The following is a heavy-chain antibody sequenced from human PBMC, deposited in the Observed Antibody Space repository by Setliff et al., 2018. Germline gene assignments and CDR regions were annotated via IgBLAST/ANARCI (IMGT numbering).Heavy chain of an antibody. J-gene: IGHJ4*02. CDR3: ARATATFNY. CDR2: IYYSGNSNYDT. CDR1: GGSINSYY. Sequence: SETLSLTCIVSGGSINSYYWNWIRQPPGKGLEWIGYIYYSGNSNYDTNYNPSLKSRVTILSDTSKNQFSLKLSSVTAADTAVYYCARATATFNYWGQGTLVTVSS. V-gene: IGHV4-59*08. D-gene: IGHD5-18*01.